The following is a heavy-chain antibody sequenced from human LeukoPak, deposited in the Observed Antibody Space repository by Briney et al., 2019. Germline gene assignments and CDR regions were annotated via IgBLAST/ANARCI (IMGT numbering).Heavy chain of an antibody. CDR3: AKRQYYDFWSGSIGMDV. D-gene: IGHD3-3*01. J-gene: IGHJ6*02. Sequence: GGSLSLSWAASGFTFSSYGMHWVRQAPGKGLEWVAVISYDGSNKYYADSVKGRFTISRDNSKNTLYLQMNSLRAEDTAVYYCAKRQYYDFWSGSIGMDVWGQGTTVTVSS. V-gene: IGHV3-30*18. CDR2: ISYDGSNK. CDR1: GFTFSSYG.